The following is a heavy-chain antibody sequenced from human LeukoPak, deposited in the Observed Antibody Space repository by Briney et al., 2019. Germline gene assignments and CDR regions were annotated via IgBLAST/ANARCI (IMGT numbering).Heavy chain of an antibody. J-gene: IGHJ3*02. V-gene: IGHV3-23*01. D-gene: IGHD6-6*01. CDR1: GFTFSSYA. CDR2: ISGSGGST. CDR3: AKHPLPYSSSSGAFDI. Sequence: GGSLRLSCAASGFTFSSYAMSWVRQAPGKGLEWVSAISGSGGSTYYADSVKGRFTISRDNSKNTLYLQMNSLRAEDTAVYYCAKHPLPYSSSSGAFDIWAKGQWSPSLQ.